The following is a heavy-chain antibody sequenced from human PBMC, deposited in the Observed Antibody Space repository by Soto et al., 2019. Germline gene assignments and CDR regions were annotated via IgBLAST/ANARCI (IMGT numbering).Heavy chain of an antibody. V-gene: IGHV5-51*01. D-gene: IGHD5-12*01. Sequence: GESLKISCKGSGYSFTSYWIGWMRQMPGKGLEWMGIIYPGDSDTRYSPSFQGQVTISADKSISTAYLQWSSLKASDTAMYYCARRGLYSGYDEKPVRYYYMDVWGKGTTVTVSS. CDR2: IYPGDSDT. CDR1: GYSFTSYW. CDR3: ARRGLYSGYDEKPVRYYYMDV. J-gene: IGHJ6*03.